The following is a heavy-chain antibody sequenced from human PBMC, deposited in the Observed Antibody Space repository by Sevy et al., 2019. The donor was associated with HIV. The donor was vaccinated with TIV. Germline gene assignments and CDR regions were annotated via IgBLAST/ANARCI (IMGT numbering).Heavy chain of an antibody. CDR3: ARVDFYGSGYYYGMDV. CDR2: ISSSSSTI. Sequence: GGSLRLSCAASEFTFSSYSMNWVRQAPGKGLEWVSYISSSSSTIYYADSVKGRFTISRDNAKNSLYLQMNSLRDEDTAVYYCARVDFYGSGYYYGMDVWGQGTTVTVSS. CDR1: EFTFSSYS. D-gene: IGHD3-10*01. J-gene: IGHJ6*02. V-gene: IGHV3-48*02.